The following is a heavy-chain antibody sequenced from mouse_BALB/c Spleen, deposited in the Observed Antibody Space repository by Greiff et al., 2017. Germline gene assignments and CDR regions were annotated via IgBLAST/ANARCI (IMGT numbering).Heavy chain of an antibody. CDR3: ARDYYYGSSPYAMDY. D-gene: IGHD1-1*01. CDR1: GFSLTSYG. CDR2: IWAGGST. J-gene: IGHJ4*01. Sequence: QVQLQQSGPGLVAPSQSLSITCTVSGFSLTSYGVHWVRQPPGKGLEWLGVIWAGGSTNYNSALMSRLSISKDNSKSQVFLKMNSLQTDDTAMYYCARDYYYGSSPYAMDYWGQGTSVTVSS. V-gene: IGHV2-9*02.